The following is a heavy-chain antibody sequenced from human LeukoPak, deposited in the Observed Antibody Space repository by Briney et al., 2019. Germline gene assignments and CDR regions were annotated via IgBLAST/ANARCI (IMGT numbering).Heavy chain of an antibody. D-gene: IGHD3-3*01. J-gene: IGHJ6*02. CDR1: GFTFSSYG. CDR3: ARSTWRVFWSGYYGPLGVYYGMDV. V-gene: IGHV3-30*03. CDR2: ISYDGSNK. Sequence: GRSLRLSCAASGFTFSSYGMHWVRQAPGKGLEWVAVISYDGSNKYYADSVKGRFTISRDNSKNTLYLQMNSLRAEDTAVYYCARSTWRVFWSGYYGPLGVYYGMDVWGQGTTVTVSS.